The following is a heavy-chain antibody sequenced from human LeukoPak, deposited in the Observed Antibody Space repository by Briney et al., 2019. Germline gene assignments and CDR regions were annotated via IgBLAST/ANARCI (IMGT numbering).Heavy chain of an antibody. CDR1: GFTFSIYS. J-gene: IGHJ4*02. D-gene: IGHD5-18*01. CDR2: ISSSSGYI. CDR3: ARGGYSYGYEGFDY. V-gene: IGHV3-21*01. Sequence: GGSLRLSCAASGFTFSIYSMNWVRPAPGEGLEWVSSISSSSGYIYYADSVKSRFTISRDNAKNSLYLQMNSLRAEDTAVYYCARGGYSYGYEGFDYWGQGTLVTVSS.